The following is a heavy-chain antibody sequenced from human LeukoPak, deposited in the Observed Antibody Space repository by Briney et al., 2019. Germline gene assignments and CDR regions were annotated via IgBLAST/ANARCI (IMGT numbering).Heavy chain of an antibody. J-gene: IGHJ4*02. Sequence: TSETLSLTCTVSGGSISSYSLSWVRQPPGKGLEWIAYMSYSGTTNYNPSLKSRVTISVDTSKKQFSLKLSSVTAADTAVYYCARHEGKLWFGETAMNYWGQGTLVTVSS. CDR2: MSYSGTT. CDR1: GGSISSYS. CDR3: ARHEGKLWFGETAMNY. D-gene: IGHD3-10*01. V-gene: IGHV4-59*08.